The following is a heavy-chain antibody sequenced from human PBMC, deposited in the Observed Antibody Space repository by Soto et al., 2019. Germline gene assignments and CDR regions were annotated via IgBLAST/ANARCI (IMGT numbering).Heavy chain of an antibody. Sequence: EVQLVESGGGMVKPGGSLRLSCAASGLTFTKGWMNWVRQAPGKGLEWVGRIKSKTEGGKREYAAPVSGRFTISGDESKNTLYLEMSRLQMDDTGVYYCTTDFTSGYGDDNSYWGQGTLVTVSS. J-gene: IGHJ4*02. CDR1: GLTFTKGW. D-gene: IGHD4-17*01. V-gene: IGHV3-15*07. CDR3: TTDFTSGYGDDNSY. CDR2: IKSKTEGGKR.